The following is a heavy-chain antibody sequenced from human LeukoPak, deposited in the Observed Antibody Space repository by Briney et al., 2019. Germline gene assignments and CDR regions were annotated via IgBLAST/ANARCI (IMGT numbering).Heavy chain of an antibody. CDR3: ARSPVVPAAIGGWYRVYYYGMDV. V-gene: IGHV1-69*04. J-gene: IGHJ6*02. CDR2: IIPILGIA. Sequence: SVKVSCKASGGTFSSYAISWVRQAPGQGLEWMGRIIPILGIANYAQKFQGRVTITADKSTSTAYMELSSLRSEDTAVYYCARSPVVPAAIGGWYRVYYYGMDVWGQGTTVTVSS. D-gene: IGHD2-2*01. CDR1: GGTFSSYA.